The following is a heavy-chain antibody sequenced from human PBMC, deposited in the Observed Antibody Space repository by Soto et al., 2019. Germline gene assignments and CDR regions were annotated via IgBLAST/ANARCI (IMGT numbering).Heavy chain of an antibody. CDR1: GGTFSSYA. D-gene: IGHD3-22*01. J-gene: IGHJ4*02. CDR3: SRGFLVHYYDSRGYYPCDY. CDR2: IIPIFGTA. Sequence: QVQLVQSGAEVKKPGSSVKVSCKASGGTFSSYAISWVRQAPGQGLEWMGGIIPIFGTANYAQKFQGRVTITADESTSTAYMELSILRSEDTAVYYCSRGFLVHYYDSRGYYPCDYWVQGTLVTVSS. V-gene: IGHV1-69*01.